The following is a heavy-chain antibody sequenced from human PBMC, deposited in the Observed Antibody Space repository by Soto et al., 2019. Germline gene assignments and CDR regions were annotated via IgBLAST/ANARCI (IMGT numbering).Heavy chain of an antibody. CDR1: GGSVLSGRHA. Sequence: ETLSLTCTVSGGSVLSGRHAWSRIRQPPGKSEWWIGYLYFSGSTNYNPSLKSRVTISVDTSKNQFSLKLSSVTAADTAVYYCASGSSSWFFDYWGQGTLVNVSS. CDR2: LYFSGST. J-gene: IGHJ4*02. CDR3: ASGSSSWFFDY. V-gene: IGHV4-61*01. D-gene: IGHD6-13*01.